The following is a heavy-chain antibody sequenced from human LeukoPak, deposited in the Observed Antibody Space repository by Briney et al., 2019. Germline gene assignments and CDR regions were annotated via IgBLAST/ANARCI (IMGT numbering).Heavy chain of an antibody. CDR3: ARDVGKDTITTEIAY. V-gene: IGHV3-30*04. J-gene: IGHJ4*02. CDR1: GSTFSSYS. CDR2: ISSDGKSK. D-gene: IGHD4-11*01. Sequence: GRSLRLSCAASGSTFSSYSMSWVRQAPGKGLEWVAVISSDGKSKNHADSVKGRFTISRDKSTLFLDMNDLRAEDTALYYCARDVGKDTITTEIAYWGQGTLVTVSS.